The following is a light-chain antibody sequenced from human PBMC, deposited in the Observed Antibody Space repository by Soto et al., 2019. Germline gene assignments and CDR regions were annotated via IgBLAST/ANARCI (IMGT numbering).Light chain of an antibody. Sequence: EIVMTQSPATLSVSQGERATLSCRASQSVSSNLAWFQQKPGQAPRLLLYAVSTRATGVPGRFSGSGAGTEFTLTISSLQSEDSAVYYCQQHNHWPSFGQWTKLEIK. CDR3: QQHNHWPS. J-gene: IGKJ2*01. V-gene: IGKV3-15*01. CDR2: AVS. CDR1: QSVSSN.